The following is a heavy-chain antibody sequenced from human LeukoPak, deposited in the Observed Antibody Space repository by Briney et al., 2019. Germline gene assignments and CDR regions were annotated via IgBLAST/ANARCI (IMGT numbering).Heavy chain of an antibody. CDR3: ARDQSDYYDSSGYYYGDLDY. Sequence: ASVKVSCKASGYTFTCYYMHWVRQAPGQGLEWMGRINPNSGGTNYAQKFQGRVTMTRDTSISTAYMELSRLRSDDTAVYYCARDQSDYYDSSGYYYGDLDYWGQGTLVTVSS. D-gene: IGHD3-22*01. CDR2: INPNSGGT. J-gene: IGHJ4*02. V-gene: IGHV1-2*06. CDR1: GYTFTCYY.